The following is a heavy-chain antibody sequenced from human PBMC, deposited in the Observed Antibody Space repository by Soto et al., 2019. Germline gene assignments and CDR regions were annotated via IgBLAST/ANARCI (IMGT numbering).Heavy chain of an antibody. CDR1: GGSISSYY. CDR3: ARDHGIAAAGFDY. CDR2: IYYSGST. J-gene: IGHJ4*02. Sequence: KPSETLSLTCTVSGGSISSYYWSWIRQPPGKGLEWIGYIYYSGSTNYNPSLKSRVTISVDTSKNQFSLKLSSVTAADTAVYYCARDHGIAAAGFDYWGQGTLVTVSS. V-gene: IGHV4-59*01. D-gene: IGHD6-13*01.